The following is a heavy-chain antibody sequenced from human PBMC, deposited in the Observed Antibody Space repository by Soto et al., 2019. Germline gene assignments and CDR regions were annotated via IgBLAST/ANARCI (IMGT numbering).Heavy chain of an antibody. J-gene: IGHJ3*02. CDR3: ARSYCSGGSCYVDDAFDI. Sequence: EVQLVESGGGLVQPGGSLRLSCAASGFTFSSYWMHWVRQAPGKGLVWVSRINSDGSSTSYADSVKGRFTISRDNAKNTMYLQMNSLRAEDAAVYYCARSYCSGGSCYVDDAFDIWGQGTMVTVSS. CDR1: GFTFSSYW. D-gene: IGHD2-15*01. V-gene: IGHV3-74*01. CDR2: INSDGSST.